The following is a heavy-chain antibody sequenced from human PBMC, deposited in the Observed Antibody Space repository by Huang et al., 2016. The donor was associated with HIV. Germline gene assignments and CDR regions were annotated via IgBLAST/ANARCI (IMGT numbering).Heavy chain of an antibody. Sequence: QVQLVQSGAEVKKPGSSVKVSCKASGGTFSTYAISWVRQAPGQGLEWMGGSIPIFGTANYAQKVQGPVTITADECTSTAYMELSSLRSEDTALYYCARGRTRSSLYDSYYGLDVWGQGTTVTVSS. CDR2: SIPIFGTA. V-gene: IGHV1-69*01. D-gene: IGHD6-6*01. CDR3: ARGRTRSSLYDSYYGLDV. J-gene: IGHJ6*02. CDR1: GGTFSTYA.